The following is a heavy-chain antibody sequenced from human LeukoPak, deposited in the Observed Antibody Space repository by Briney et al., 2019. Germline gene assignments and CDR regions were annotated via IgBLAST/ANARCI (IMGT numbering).Heavy chain of an antibody. J-gene: IGHJ4*02. D-gene: IGHD3-10*01. CDR2: VYSGGAT. CDR3: ARAGGQFYYGSGTTGGYFDY. V-gene: IGHV3-53*01. Sequence: GGSLRLSCAVSGFTFSTNYMTWVRQAPGKGLEWVSDVYSGGATYYADSVKGRFAIYRDISNNIVYLQMNSLRAEDTAVYYCARAGGQFYYGSGTTGGYFDYWGQGTLVTVSS. CDR1: GFTFSTNY.